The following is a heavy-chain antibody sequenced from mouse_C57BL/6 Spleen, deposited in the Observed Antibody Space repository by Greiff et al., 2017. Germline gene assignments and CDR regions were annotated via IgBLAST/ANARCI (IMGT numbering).Heavy chain of an antibody. CDR1: GYTFTDYE. V-gene: IGHV1-15*01. Sequence: QVHVKQSGAELVRPGASVTLSCKASGYTFTDYEMHWVKQTPVHGLEWIGAIDPETGGTAYNQKFKGKAILTADKSSSTAYMELRSLTSEDSAVYYCTRNYYSNPFAYWGQGTLVTVSA. D-gene: IGHD2-5*01. CDR2: IDPETGGT. J-gene: IGHJ3*01. CDR3: TRNYYSNPFAY.